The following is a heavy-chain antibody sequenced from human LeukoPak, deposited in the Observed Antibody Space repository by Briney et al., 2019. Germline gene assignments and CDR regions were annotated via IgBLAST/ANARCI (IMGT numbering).Heavy chain of an antibody. CDR2: IHSDGNNN. V-gene: IGHV3-30*02. CDR3: ARSLSAREYFDH. J-gene: IGHJ1*01. Sequence: GGSLRLSCAASGFTLSSHGMHWVRQAPGKGLEWVAFIHSDGNNNYYADAVKGRFTISRDRSKNTLYLQMNSLRPEDTAVYYCARSLSAREYFDHWGQGTLVTVSS. D-gene: IGHD6-6*01. CDR1: GFTLSSHG.